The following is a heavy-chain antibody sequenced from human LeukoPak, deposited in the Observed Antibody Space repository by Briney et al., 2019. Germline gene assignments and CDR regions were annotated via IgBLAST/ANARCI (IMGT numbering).Heavy chain of an antibody. CDR3: AKVKYTVGGVIDPYYFDY. CDR2: VSWNSGSI. Sequence: GGSLRLSCAASGFTFDDYAMHWVRQAPGKGLEWVSGVSWNSGSIGYADSVKGRFTISRDNAKNSLYLQMNSLRAEDTALYYCAKVKYTVGGVIDPYYFDYWGQGTLVTVSS. V-gene: IGHV3-9*01. CDR1: GFTFDDYA. J-gene: IGHJ4*02. D-gene: IGHD3-16*02.